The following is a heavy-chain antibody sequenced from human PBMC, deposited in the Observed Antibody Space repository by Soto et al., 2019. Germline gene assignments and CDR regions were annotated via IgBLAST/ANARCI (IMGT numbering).Heavy chain of an antibody. CDR3: AKLEGYYDSSGYYYSYYEYGLDV. CDR1: GFAFSSYS. Sequence: PGGSLRLSCAASGFAFSSYSMSWVRQAPGKGLEWISYISSSSSTIYYADSVEGRFTISRDNAKNSLHLQMSSLRDEDTAVYYCAKLEGYYDSSGYYYSYYEYGLDVWGQGTTVTVSS. V-gene: IGHV3-48*02. D-gene: IGHD3-22*01. J-gene: IGHJ6*02. CDR2: ISSSSSTI.